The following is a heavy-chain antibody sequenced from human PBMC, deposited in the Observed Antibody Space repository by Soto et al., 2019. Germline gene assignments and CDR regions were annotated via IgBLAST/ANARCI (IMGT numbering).Heavy chain of an antibody. CDR3: ASYTSNWYLDP. CDR2: TYYRSKWYS. CDR1: GDSFSSNSAA. J-gene: IGHJ5*02. V-gene: IGHV6-1*01. D-gene: IGHD6-13*01. Sequence: PSQTLSLTCAISGDSFSSNSAAWNWIRQSPSRGLEWLGRTYYRSKWYSDYAISVRGRITITPDTSKNLFSLQLNSVPPEDTAVYYCASYTSNWYLDPWGQGTLVTVSS.